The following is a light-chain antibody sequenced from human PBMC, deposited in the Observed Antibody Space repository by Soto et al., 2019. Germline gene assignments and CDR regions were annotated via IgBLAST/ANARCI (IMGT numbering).Light chain of an antibody. V-gene: IGLV2-8*01. CDR3: SSYASSNTL. CDR1: SSDVGGYNY. Sequence: QSALTQPPSASGSPGQSVTISCTGTSSDVGGYNYVSWYQQHPGKAPKLMIYEVSKRPSGVPHRFSGSKSGNTASLTVSGLQAEDEADYYCSSYASSNTLFGGGTKLTVL. CDR2: EVS. J-gene: IGLJ2*01.